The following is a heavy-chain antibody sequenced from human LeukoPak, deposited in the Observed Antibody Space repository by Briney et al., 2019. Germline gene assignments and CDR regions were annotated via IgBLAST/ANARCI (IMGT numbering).Heavy chain of an antibody. J-gene: IGHJ5*02. CDR1: GYTFDIYW. V-gene: IGHV5-51*01. CDR2: IYPRDSDT. CDR3: ASDSSTVHWFDP. Sequence: GESLKISCKGSGYTFDIYWIGWVRQMPGKGLEWMGIIYPRDSDTRYSPSFQGQVTISADKSIGTAYLQWNSLKASDTAMYYCASDSSTVHWFDPWGQGTLVTVSS. D-gene: IGHD6-19*01.